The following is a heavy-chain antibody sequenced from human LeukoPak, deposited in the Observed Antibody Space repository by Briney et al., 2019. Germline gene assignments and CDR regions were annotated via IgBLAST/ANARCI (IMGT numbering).Heavy chain of an antibody. CDR1: GGSISSYY. CDR3: ARFITMVRGAPFDP. V-gene: IGHV4-59*01. D-gene: IGHD3-10*01. J-gene: IGHJ5*02. Sequence: SETLSLTCTVSGGSISSYYWSWIRQPPGKGLEWIGYIYYSGSTNYNPSLKSRVTISVDTSKNPFSLKLSSVTAADTAVYYCARFITMVRGAPFDPWGQGTLVTVSS. CDR2: IYYSGST.